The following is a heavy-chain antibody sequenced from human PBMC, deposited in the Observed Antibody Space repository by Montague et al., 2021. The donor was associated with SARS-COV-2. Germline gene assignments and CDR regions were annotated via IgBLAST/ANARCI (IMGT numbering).Heavy chain of an antibody. Sequence: SETLSLTCTVSGGSISSSSYYWGWIRQPPEKGLEWIGSIYYSGSTYYNPSLKSRVTISVDTSKNQFSLKLSSVTAADTAVYYCARSDLSVIVLVVYATRGGYFDLWGRGTLVTVSS. J-gene: IGHJ2*01. CDR2: IYYSGST. CDR3: ARSDLSVIVLVVYATRGGYFDL. D-gene: IGHD2-8*02. CDR1: GGSISSSSYY. V-gene: IGHV4-39*07.